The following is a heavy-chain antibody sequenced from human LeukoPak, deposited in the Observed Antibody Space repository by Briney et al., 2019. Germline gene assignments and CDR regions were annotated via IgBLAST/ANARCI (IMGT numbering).Heavy chain of an antibody. D-gene: IGHD3-22*01. J-gene: IGHJ4*02. Sequence: GGSLRLSCAASGFTFSSYAMSWVRQAPGKGLEWVSAISGSGGSTYYADSVKGRFTISRDNSKNTLYLQMNSLRAEDTAVYYCFYDSSGYYYVGVDYWGQGTLVTVSS. CDR1: GFTFSSYA. CDR2: ISGSGGST. V-gene: IGHV3-23*01. CDR3: FYDSSGYYYVGVDY.